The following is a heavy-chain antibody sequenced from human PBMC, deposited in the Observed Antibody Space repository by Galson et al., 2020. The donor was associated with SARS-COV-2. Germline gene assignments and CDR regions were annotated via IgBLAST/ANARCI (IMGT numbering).Heavy chain of an antibody. CDR3: AKDIRSGSSGWYANRFDY. CDR2: ISWNSGSI. V-gene: IGHV3-9*01. Sequence: SLKISCAASGFTFDDYAMHWVRQAPGKGLEWVSGISWNSGSIGYADSVKGRFTISRDNAKNSLYLQMNSLRAEDTALYYCAKDIRSGSSGWYANRFDYWGQGTLVTVSS. CDR1: GFTFDDYA. D-gene: IGHD6-19*01. J-gene: IGHJ4*02.